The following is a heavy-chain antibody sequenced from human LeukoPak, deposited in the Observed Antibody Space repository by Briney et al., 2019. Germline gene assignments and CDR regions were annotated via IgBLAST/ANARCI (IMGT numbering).Heavy chain of an antibody. J-gene: IGHJ3*02. Sequence: GSLRLSCAASGFTFSSYEMNWVRQAPGKGLEWVSYISSSGSTIYYADSVKGRSTISRDNAKNSLYLQMNSLGAEDTAVYYCARARFTYYYGSGSRLGAFDIWGQGTMVTVSS. D-gene: IGHD3-10*01. V-gene: IGHV3-48*03. CDR1: GFTFSSYE. CDR2: ISSSGSTI. CDR3: ARARFTYYYGSGSRLGAFDI.